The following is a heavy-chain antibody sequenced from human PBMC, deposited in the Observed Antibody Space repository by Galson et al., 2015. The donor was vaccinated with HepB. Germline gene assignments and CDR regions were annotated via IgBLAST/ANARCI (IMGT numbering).Heavy chain of an antibody. Sequence: SLRLSCAASGFTFSNYGMSWVRQAPGKGLEWVSVISGSGGSTNYADSAQGRFTISRDNSKNTLYLQMNSLRAEDTAVYYCAKGGGAFDYWGQGTLVTVSS. J-gene: IGHJ4*02. D-gene: IGHD3-10*01. CDR2: ISGSGGST. V-gene: IGHV3-23*01. CDR1: GFTFSNYG. CDR3: AKGGGAFDY.